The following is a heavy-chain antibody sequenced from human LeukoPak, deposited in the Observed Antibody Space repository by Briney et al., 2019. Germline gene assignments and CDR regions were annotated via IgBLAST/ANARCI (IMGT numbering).Heavy chain of an antibody. J-gene: IGHJ4*02. CDR2: ISAYNGNT. Sequence: GASVKVSCKASGGTFSTYAISWVRQAPGQGLEWMGWISAYNGNTKHAQKLQGRVTMTTDTSTSTAYMELRSLRSDDTAVYYCARAGITSGWVQNMDYWGQGTLVTVSS. CDR1: GGTFSTYA. D-gene: IGHD6-19*01. V-gene: IGHV1-18*01. CDR3: ARAGITSGWVQNMDY.